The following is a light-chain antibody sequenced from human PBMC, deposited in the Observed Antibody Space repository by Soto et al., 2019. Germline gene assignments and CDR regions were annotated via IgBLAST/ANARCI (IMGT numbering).Light chain of an antibody. CDR1: QSVSSSY. V-gene: IGKV3-20*01. CDR3: QQYGSSPRFT. J-gene: IGKJ4*01. CDR2: GAS. Sequence: EIVLTQSPGTLSLSPGERATLSCRASQSVSSSYLAWYQQKPGQAPRLLIYGASNRATGIPDRFSGSGSGTYFTLTISRLEPEDFALYYCQQYGSSPRFTFGGGTKVEIK.